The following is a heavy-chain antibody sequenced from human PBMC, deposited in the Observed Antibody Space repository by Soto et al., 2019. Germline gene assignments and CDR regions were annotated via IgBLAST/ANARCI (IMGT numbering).Heavy chain of an antibody. CDR2: ISGSGGST. CDR3: AKVISWGIAVAGTGGAFDAFDI. D-gene: IGHD6-19*01. V-gene: IGHV3-23*01. Sequence: GGSLRLSCAASGFTFSSYAMSWVRQAPGKGLEGVSAISGSGGSTYYADSVKGRFTISRDNSKNTLYLQMNSLRAEDTAVYYCAKVISWGIAVAGTGGAFDAFDIWGQGTMVTVSS. CDR1: GFTFSSYA. J-gene: IGHJ3*02.